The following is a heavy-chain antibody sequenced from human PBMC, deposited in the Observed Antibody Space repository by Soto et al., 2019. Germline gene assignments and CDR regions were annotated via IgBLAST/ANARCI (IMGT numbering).Heavy chain of an antibody. J-gene: IGHJ4*02. D-gene: IGHD3-9*01. CDR2: ISYDGSNK. V-gene: IGHV3-30*18. Sequence: QVQLVESGGGVVQPGRSLRLSGAASGFTFSSYGMHWVRQAPGKGLEWVAVISYDGSNKYYADSVKGRFTISRDNSKNPLYLQMNSLRAEDTAVYYCAKDPRLDILTGPFDYWGQGTLVTVSS. CDR3: AKDPRLDILTGPFDY. CDR1: GFTFSSYG.